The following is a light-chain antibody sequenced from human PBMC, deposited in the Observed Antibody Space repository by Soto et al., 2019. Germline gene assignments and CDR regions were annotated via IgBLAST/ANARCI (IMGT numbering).Light chain of an antibody. CDR1: SSNIGAGYD. CDR3: QSYDSSLSALV. Sequence: QSVLTQPPSVSGAPGQRVTISCAGSSSNIGAGYDVHWYQQLPGTAPKLLIYGNSNRPSGDPDRFSGSKSGTSASLAITGLQAADEADYYCQSYDSSLSALVFGGGTKLTVL. V-gene: IGLV1-40*01. CDR2: GNS. J-gene: IGLJ2*01.